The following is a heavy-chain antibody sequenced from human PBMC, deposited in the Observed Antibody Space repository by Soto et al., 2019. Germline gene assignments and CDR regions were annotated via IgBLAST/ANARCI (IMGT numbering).Heavy chain of an antibody. D-gene: IGHD6-19*01. J-gene: IGHJ4*02. CDR1: GYSISSSNW. V-gene: IGHV4-28*01. CDR2: IYYSGST. CDR3: GPRGAVADPRGY. Sequence: SETLSLTCAVSGYSISSSNWWGWIRQPPGKGLEWIGYIYYSGSTYYNPSLKSRVTMSVDTSKNQFSLNLTSVTAADTAVYYCGPRGAVADPRGYWGQGTLVTVS.